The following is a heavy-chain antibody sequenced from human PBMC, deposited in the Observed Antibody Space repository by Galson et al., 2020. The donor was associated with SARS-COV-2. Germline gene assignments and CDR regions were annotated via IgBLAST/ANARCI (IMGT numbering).Heavy chain of an antibody. CDR3: ARDVGATSYYYDGMDV. Sequence: SETLSLTCTVSGGSISGTDYYWSWIRQAPGKGLEWIAYIYYTGSTHYNPSLKSRVTISVDTSQNKFSLKMKYVTAAATAVYYCARDVGATSYYYDGMDVWGQGTTVTVSS. V-gene: IGHV4-30-4*01. J-gene: IGHJ6*01. CDR2: IYYTGST. D-gene: IGHD1-26*01. CDR1: GGSISGTDYY.